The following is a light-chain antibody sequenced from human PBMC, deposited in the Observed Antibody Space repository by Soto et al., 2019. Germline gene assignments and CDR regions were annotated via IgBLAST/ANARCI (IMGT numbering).Light chain of an antibody. CDR3: AAWDDSLNGVV. J-gene: IGLJ2*01. CDR2: SNN. V-gene: IGLV1-44*01. Sequence: QSVLTQPPSASATPGQRVTISCSGGSSNIGSNTVNWYQQLPGTAPKLLIHSNNQRPSGVPDRFSGSKSGTSASLAIGGLQSEDEADYYCAAWDDSLNGVVFGGGTKLTVL. CDR1: SSNIGSNT.